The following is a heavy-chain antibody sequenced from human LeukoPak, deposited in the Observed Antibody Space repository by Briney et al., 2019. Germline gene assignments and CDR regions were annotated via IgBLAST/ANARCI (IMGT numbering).Heavy chain of an antibody. CDR2: IYYSGST. CDR3: AREGTTVTHDDAFDI. Sequence: SKTLSLTCTVSGGSISSYYWSWIRQPPGKGLEWIGYIYYSGSTNYNPSLKSRVTISVDTSKNQFSLKLSSVTAADTAVYYCAREGTTVTHDDAFDIWGQGTMVTVSS. CDR1: GGSISSYY. D-gene: IGHD4-17*01. J-gene: IGHJ3*02. V-gene: IGHV4-59*01.